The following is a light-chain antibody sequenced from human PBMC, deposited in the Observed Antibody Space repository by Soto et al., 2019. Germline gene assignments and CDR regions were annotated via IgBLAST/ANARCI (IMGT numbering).Light chain of an antibody. CDR1: QSVSSN. CDR3: QQYNIWPRT. J-gene: IGKJ3*01. CDR2: RAS. V-gene: IGKV3-15*01. Sequence: EIMMTQSPDILSVSPGERATLSCRASQSVSSNLAWYQQKPGQAPRLLIYRASTRATGIPARFSGSGSGTEFTLTISSLQSEDFAVYYCQQYNIWPRTFGPGTKVDIK.